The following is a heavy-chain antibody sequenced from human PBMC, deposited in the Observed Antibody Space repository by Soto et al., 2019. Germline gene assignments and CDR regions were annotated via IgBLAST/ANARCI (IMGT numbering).Heavy chain of an antibody. D-gene: IGHD6-19*01. J-gene: IGHJ5*02. CDR2: VYYSGSS. CDR3: VRDYLLAGFDT. CDR1: KGSISTYD. V-gene: IGHV4-59*01. Sequence: SETLSLTCTVSKGSISTYDWSWVRQPPGKGLEWIGYVYYSGSSNYNPSLKSRVGMSIDTSKNQFSLELKSVTAADTATYYCVRDYLLAGFDTWGQGILVTVSS.